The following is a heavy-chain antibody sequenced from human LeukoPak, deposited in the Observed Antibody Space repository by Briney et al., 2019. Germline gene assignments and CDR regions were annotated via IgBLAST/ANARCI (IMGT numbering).Heavy chain of an antibody. V-gene: IGHV3-48*03. CDR3: ARRIYGSGTNWFDP. J-gene: IGHJ5*02. CDR1: GFTFSSYE. D-gene: IGHD3-10*01. Sequence: QPGGSLRLSCAASGFTFSSYEMNWVRQAPGKGLEWVSSISSSGSSIYYADSVKGRFTISRDNAKNSLYLQMNSLRAEDTALCYCARRIYGSGTNWFDPWGQGTLVTVSS. CDR2: ISSSGSSI.